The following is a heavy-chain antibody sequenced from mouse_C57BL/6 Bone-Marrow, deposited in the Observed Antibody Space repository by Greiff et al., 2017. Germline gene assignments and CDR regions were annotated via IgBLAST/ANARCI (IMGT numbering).Heavy chain of an antibody. CDR2: INPGSGGN. CDR3: ARTLYYDLDYYAMDY. Sequence: VQLQQSGAELVRPGTSVKVSCKASGYAFTNYLIEWVKQRPGQGLEWIGVINPGSGGNNYNEKVKGKATLTADKSSSTAYMQLSSLTSEDSAVYFCARTLYYDLDYYAMDYWGQGTSVTVSS. CDR1: GYAFTNYL. D-gene: IGHD2-4*01. J-gene: IGHJ4*01. V-gene: IGHV1-54*01.